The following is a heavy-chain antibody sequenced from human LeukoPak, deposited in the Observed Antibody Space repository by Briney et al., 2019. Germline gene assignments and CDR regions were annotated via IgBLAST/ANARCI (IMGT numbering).Heavy chain of an antibody. D-gene: IGHD2-2*02. V-gene: IGHV4-30-2*01. Sequence: PSETLSLTCTVSGDSISSGGYYWSWIRQPPGKGLEWIGYIYHSGSTYYNPSLKSRVTISVYRSKNQFSLKLSSVTAADTAVYYCARERPSSVVVPAAIEGYYYYYMDVWGKGTTVTVSS. CDR3: ARERPSSVVVPAAIEGYYYYYMDV. CDR1: GDSISSGGYY. CDR2: IYHSGST. J-gene: IGHJ6*03.